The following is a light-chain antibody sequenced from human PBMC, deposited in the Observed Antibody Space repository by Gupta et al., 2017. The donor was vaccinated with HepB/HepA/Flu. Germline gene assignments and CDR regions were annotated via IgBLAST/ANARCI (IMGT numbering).Light chain of an antibody. V-gene: IGKV3-20*01. J-gene: IGKJ2*01. CDR3: QQYGSSPYT. CDR1: QTVSGRF. CDR2: DAS. Sequence: EIVLTQSPGTLSLSPGETATLPCRASQTVSGRFLAWYHQKPGQAPRLLIYDASNRATGIPDRFSGSGSGTDFTLTISGLDPEDFAVYYCQQYGSSPYTFGQWTKVEIK.